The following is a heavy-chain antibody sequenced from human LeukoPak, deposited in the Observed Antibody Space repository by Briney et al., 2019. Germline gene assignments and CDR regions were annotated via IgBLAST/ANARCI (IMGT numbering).Heavy chain of an antibody. CDR2: IYHSGST. CDR1: GYSISSGYY. D-gene: IGHD3-10*01. CDR3: ARSITLVRGVIIGCYYMDV. J-gene: IGHJ6*03. Sequence: SETLSLTCTVSGYSISSGYYWGWIRQPPGKGLEWIGTIYHSGSTYYNPSLKSRVTISLDTSMNKFSLKLISVTAADTAVYYCARSITLVRGVIIGCYYMDVWGKGTTVTVSS. V-gene: IGHV4-38-2*02.